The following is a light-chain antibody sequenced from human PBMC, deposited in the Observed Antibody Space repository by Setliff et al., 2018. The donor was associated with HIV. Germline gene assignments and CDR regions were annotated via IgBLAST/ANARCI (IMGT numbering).Light chain of an antibody. V-gene: IGLV2-18*02. CDR3: SSYTSIITFV. Sequence: QSALTQPPSVSGSPGQSVTISRTGTSSDVGNYNRVSWYQQPPGAAPKLIIYEVSNRPSGVPDRFSGSKSGNTASLTISGLQAEDEALYFCSSYTSIITFVFGTGTKVTVL. CDR1: SSDVGNYNR. CDR2: EVS. J-gene: IGLJ1*01.